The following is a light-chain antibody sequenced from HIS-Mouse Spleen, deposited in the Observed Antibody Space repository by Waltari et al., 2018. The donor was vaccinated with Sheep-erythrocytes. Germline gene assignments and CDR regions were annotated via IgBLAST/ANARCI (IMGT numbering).Light chain of an antibody. J-gene: IGKJ4*01. CDR1: QSISSY. CDR2: AAS. Sequence: DIQMTQSPSSLSASVGDRVTITCRASQSISSYLNWYQQKPGKAPKLLIYAASSWQSGVPSRFSGSGSGTDFTLTIISLQPEDFATYYCQQSYSTPPLTFGGGTK. V-gene: IGKV1-39*01. CDR3: QQSYSTPPLT.